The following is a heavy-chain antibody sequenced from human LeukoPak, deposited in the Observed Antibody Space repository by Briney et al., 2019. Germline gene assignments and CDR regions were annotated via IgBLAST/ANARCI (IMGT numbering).Heavy chain of an antibody. CDR1: GGSISSSSYY. D-gene: IGHD3-10*01. V-gene: IGHV4-39*07. J-gene: IGHJ4*02. Sequence: SETLSLTCTVSGGSISSSSYYWGWIRQPPRKGLEWIGSIYYSGSTYYNPSLKSRVTISVDTSKNQFSLKLSSVTAADTAVYYCARDSPNYGSGSYDYWGQGTLVTVSS. CDR3: ARDSPNYGSGSYDY. CDR2: IYYSGST.